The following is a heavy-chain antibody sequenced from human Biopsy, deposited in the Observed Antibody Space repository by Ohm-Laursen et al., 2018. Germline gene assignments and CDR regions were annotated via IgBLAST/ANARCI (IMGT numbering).Heavy chain of an antibody. J-gene: IGHJ5*02. CDR3: ATGPVQMVYANLRGEFAS. D-gene: IGHD2-8*01. V-gene: IGHV3-23*01. CDR2: ISASDDSK. CDR1: GFTFTNYA. Sequence: GSLRLSCTASGFTFTNYAMSWARQAPGKGLEWVSSISASDDSKYYGDSVKGRFTISRDSSTNTLYLQMNGLRADDTAVYYCATGPVQMVYANLRGEFASWGQGALVTVSS.